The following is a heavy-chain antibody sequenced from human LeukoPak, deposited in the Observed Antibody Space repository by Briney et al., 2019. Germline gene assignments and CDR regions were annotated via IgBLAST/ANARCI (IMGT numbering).Heavy chain of an antibody. CDR3: ARDAEYSSGWYEFDNYMDV. Sequence: GGSLRLSCAASGFTFSSYAMHWVRQAPGKGLEYVSAISSNGGRTYYENSVKGRFTISRDNSKNTLYLQMGSLRAEDMAVYYCARDAEYSSGWYEFDNYMDVWGKGTTVTVSS. D-gene: IGHD6-19*01. J-gene: IGHJ6*03. CDR2: ISSNGGRT. CDR1: GFTFSSYA. V-gene: IGHV3-64*01.